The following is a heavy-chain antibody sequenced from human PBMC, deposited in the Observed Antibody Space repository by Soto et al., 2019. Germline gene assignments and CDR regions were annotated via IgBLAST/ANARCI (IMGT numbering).Heavy chain of an antibody. CDR2: MKQDGIEK. CDR3: ARSPPGTGGNGGDV. Sequence: EVQLVESGGGLVQPGGSLRLSCAASGFTFSSYWMSWVRQAPGKGLEWVANMKQDGIEKYYVESVKGRVTISRDNAKNTRYLQMTSRRAEDTAVYYCARSPPGTGGNGGDVGGEGSAVTVSS. V-gene: IGHV3-7*03. J-gene: IGHJ6*02. D-gene: IGHD3-16*01. CDR1: GFTFSSYW.